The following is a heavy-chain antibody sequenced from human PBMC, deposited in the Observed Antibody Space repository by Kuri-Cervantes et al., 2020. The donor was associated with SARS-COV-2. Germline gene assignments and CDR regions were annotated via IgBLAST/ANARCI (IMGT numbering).Heavy chain of an antibody. CDR3: ARESNYSHYYGTKV. CDR1: GGSISTYY. Sequence: SETLSLTCTVSGGSISTYYWSWIRQPPGKGLEWIGYIYYSGSTTYNPSLKSRVTISVDTSKNQFSLELDSVTAADTAVYYCARESNYSHYYGTKVWGQGTTVTVSS. V-gene: IGHV4-59*01. J-gene: IGHJ6*02. CDR2: IYYSGST.